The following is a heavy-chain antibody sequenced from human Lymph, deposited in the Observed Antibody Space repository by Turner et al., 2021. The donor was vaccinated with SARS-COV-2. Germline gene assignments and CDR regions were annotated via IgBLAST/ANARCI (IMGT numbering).Heavy chain of an antibody. J-gene: IGHJ6*02. CDR3: AREESSNGMDV. CDR2: IGYDGSNQ. Sequence: QVQLVASGGGVVQLGRSRRLSCAASGLTFSSYGMHWVREAPGKGLGWVAVIGYDGSNQYYADSVKSRFTISRDNSKNTLYLQMNSLRAEDTAVYYCAREESSNGMDVWGQGTTVTVSS. D-gene: IGHD6-13*01. CDR1: GLTFSSYG. V-gene: IGHV3-33*01.